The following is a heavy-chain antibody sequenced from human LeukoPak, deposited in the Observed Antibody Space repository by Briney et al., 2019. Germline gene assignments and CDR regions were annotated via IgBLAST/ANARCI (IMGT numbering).Heavy chain of an antibody. CDR1: GFTFSSYA. V-gene: IGHV3-23*01. D-gene: IGHD6-19*01. J-gene: IGHJ4*02. Sequence: PGGSLRLSCAASGFTFSSYAMTWVRQAPGKGLEWVSAISGSGGSTYYADSVKGRFTISRDNSKSTLYLQMNSLRAEDTAVYYXXXXXXQWLVRVCVYWGQGTLVTVSS. CDR3: XXXXXQWLVRVCVY. CDR2: ISGSGGST.